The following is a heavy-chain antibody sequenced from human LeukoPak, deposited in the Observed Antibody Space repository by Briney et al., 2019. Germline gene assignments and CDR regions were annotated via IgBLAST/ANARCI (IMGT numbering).Heavy chain of an antibody. CDR3: ARGGASSIPLDY. CDR2: ISNSGST. D-gene: IGHD1-26*01. Sequence: SETLSLTCTVSGGSIGGNSYWSWIRQPPGKGPAWIGHISNSGSTYYSPSLSSRVTISLDTSKNQFSLKLRSVTAADTAVYYCARGGASSIPLDYWGRGTLVTVSS. J-gene: IGHJ4*02. CDR1: GGSIGGNSY. V-gene: IGHV4-61*01.